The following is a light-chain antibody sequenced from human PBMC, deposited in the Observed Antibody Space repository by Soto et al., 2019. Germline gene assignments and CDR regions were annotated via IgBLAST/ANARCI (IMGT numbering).Light chain of an antibody. Sequence: IQMTQSPSTLSASVGDRVTITCRASQSISTWLAWYQQKPGKAPKLQIYKASSLESGVPSRFSGSGSGTEFTLTITSLQPDDFATYYCQQYDSYSWTFGQGTKVDIK. J-gene: IGKJ1*01. V-gene: IGKV1-5*03. CDR2: KAS. CDR3: QQYDSYSWT. CDR1: QSISTW.